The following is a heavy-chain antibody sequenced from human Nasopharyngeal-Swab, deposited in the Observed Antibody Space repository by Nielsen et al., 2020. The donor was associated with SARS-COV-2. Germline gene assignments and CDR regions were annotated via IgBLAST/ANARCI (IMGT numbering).Heavy chain of an antibody. V-gene: IGHV4-34*01. CDR3: ARGNYFGSGTFHRTHGMDV. CDR2: INYYGTT. D-gene: IGHD3-10*01. J-gene: IGHJ6*02. CDR1: GGPFSVHH. Sequence: SETLSLTCALYGGPFSVHHWSWIRRPPGKGLEWIGEINYYGTTNYSPSLKSRVTISIDTSKNQFSLALRSVTAADTGLYYCARGNYFGSGTFHRTHGMDVWGQGTSVTVSS.